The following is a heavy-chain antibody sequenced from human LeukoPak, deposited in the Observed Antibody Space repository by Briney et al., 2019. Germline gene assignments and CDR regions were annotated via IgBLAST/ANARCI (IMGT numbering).Heavy chain of an antibody. Sequence: SETLSLTCAVYGGSFSGYYWSWIRQPPGKGLEWIGEINHSGSTNYNPSLKSRVTISVDTSKNQFSLKLSSVTAADTAVYYCARYCSGGSCYRGGYNWSDPWGQGTLVTVSS. J-gene: IGHJ5*02. D-gene: IGHD2-15*01. V-gene: IGHV4-34*01. CDR3: ARYCSGGSCYRGGYNWSDP. CDR2: INHSGST. CDR1: GGSFSGYY.